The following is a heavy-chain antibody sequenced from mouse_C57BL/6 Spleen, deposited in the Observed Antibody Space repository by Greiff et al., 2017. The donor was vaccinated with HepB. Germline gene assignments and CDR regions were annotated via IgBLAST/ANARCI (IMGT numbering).Heavy chain of an antibody. Sequence: QVQLQQPGAELVMPGASVKLSCKASGYTFTSYWMHWVKQRPGQGLEWIGEIDPSDSYNNYNQKFKGKSTLTVDKSSSTAYMQLSSLTSEDSAVYYCARAYYSNSYYFDYWGQGTTLTVSS. V-gene: IGHV1-69*01. CDR3: ARAYYSNSYYFDY. J-gene: IGHJ2*01. CDR1: GYTFTSYW. D-gene: IGHD2-5*01. CDR2: IDPSDSYN.